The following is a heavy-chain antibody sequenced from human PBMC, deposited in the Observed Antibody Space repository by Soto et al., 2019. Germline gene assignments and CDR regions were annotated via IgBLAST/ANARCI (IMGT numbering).Heavy chain of an antibody. Sequence: LRLSCAASGFTFSSYAMHWVRQAPGKGLEWVAVISYDGSNKYYADSVKGRFTISRDNSKNTLYLQMNSLRAEDTAVYYCAVVGATTDFDYWGQGTLVTVSS. D-gene: IGHD1-26*01. CDR2: ISYDGSNK. CDR1: GFTFSSYA. V-gene: IGHV3-30-3*01. CDR3: AVVGATTDFDY. J-gene: IGHJ4*02.